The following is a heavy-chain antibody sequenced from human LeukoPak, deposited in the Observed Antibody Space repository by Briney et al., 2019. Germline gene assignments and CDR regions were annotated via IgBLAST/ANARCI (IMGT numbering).Heavy chain of an antibody. V-gene: IGHV4-34*01. D-gene: IGHD3-3*01. J-gene: IGHJ6*03. CDR1: GGSFSGYD. CDR3: ARGTLGYDFWTSYYYYMDV. CDR2: GNHSGST. Sequence: PSETLSLTCAVYGGSFSGYDWSWIRQAPGKGLEWIGEGNHSGSTKYNPSLKSRVTISVDTSKNQFSLKLSSVTAADTAVYYCARGTLGYDFWTSYYYYMDVWGKGTTVTVSS.